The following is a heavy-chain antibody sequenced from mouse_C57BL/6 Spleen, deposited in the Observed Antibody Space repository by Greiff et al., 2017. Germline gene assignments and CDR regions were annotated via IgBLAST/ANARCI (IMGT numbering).Heavy chain of an antibody. CDR2: IDPETGGT. CDR1: GYTFTDYE. Sequence: QVHVKQSGAELVRPGASVTLSCKASGYTFTDYEMHWVKQTPVHGLEWIGAIDPETGGTAYNQKFKGKAILTADKSSSTAYMELRSLTSEDSAVYYCTRSNYMDYWGQGTTLTVSS. V-gene: IGHV1-15*01. D-gene: IGHD2-12*01. J-gene: IGHJ2*01. CDR3: TRSNYMDY.